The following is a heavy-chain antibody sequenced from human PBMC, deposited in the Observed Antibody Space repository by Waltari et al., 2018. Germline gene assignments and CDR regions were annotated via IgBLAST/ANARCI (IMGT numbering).Heavy chain of an antibody. CDR2: IYTSGST. CDR3: ARARRVAVAGDDWYFDL. J-gene: IGHJ2*01. D-gene: IGHD6-19*01. Sequence: QVQLQESGPGLVKPSETLSLTCTVSGGSISSYYWSWIRQPAGKGLEWIGRIYTSGSTNYNPSLKSRVTMSVDTSKNQFSLKLSSVTAADTAVYYCARARRVAVAGDDWYFDLWGRGTLVTVSS. V-gene: IGHV4-4*07. CDR1: GGSISSYY.